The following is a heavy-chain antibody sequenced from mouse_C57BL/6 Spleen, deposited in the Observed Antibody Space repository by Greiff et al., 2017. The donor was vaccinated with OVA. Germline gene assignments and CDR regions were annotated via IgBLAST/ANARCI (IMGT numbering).Heavy chain of an antibody. CDR1: GFNIKNTY. CDR3: ASTYYGSSYEYFDV. Sequence: VQLQQSVAELVRPGASVKLSCTASGFNIKNTYMPWVKQRPEQGLEWIGRIDPANGNTKYAPKFQGKATITADTSSNTAYLQLSSLTSEDTAIYYCASTYYGSSYEYFDVWGTGTTVTVSS. J-gene: IGHJ1*03. CDR2: IDPANGNT. D-gene: IGHD1-1*01. V-gene: IGHV14-3*01.